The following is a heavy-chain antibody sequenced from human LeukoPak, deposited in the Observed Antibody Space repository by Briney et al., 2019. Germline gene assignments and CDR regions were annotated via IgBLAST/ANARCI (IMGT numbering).Heavy chain of an antibody. CDR3: AREGRCSSTSCYKAFDI. D-gene: IGHD2-2*02. CDR2: IYYSGST. CDR1: GGSISSYY. J-gene: IGHJ3*02. V-gene: IGHV4-59*01. Sequence: SETLSLTCTVSGGSISSYYWSWIRQPPGKGLEWIGYIYYSGSTNYNPSLKSRVTISVDTSKNQFSLKLSSVTAADTAVYYCAREGRCSSTSCYKAFDIWGQGTMVTVSS.